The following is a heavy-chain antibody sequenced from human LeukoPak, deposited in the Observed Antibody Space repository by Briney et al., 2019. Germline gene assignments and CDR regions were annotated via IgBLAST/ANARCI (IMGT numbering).Heavy chain of an antibody. Sequence: GGSLRLSCAASGYTFSSYSMNWVRQAPGKGLEWVSSISSSSSYIYYADSVKGRFTISRDNAKNSLYLQMNSLRAEDTAVYYCARAATVVTSPFDYWGQGTLVTVSS. CDR1: GYTFSSYS. V-gene: IGHV3-21*04. D-gene: IGHD4-23*01. CDR2: ISSSSSYI. CDR3: ARAATVVTSPFDY. J-gene: IGHJ4*02.